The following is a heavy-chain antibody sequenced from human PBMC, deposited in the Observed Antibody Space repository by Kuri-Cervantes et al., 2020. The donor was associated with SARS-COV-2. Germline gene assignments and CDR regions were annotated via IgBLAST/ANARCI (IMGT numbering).Heavy chain of an antibody. Sequence: GGSLRLSCAASGFTFSSYAMHWVRQAPGKGLEWVAVVSYDGSNKFYADSVKGRFTISRDNSKNTLYLQMNSLRAEDTAVYYCARDQDYYDSNEYFDYWGQGTLVTVSS. CDR3: ARDQDYYDSNEYFDY. J-gene: IGHJ4*02. V-gene: IGHV3-30*04. CDR2: VSYDGSNK. CDR1: GFTFSSYA. D-gene: IGHD3-22*01.